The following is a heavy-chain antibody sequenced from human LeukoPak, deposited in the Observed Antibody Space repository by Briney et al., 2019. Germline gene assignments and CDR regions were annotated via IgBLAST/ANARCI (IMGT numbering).Heavy chain of an antibody. D-gene: IGHD4-11*01. CDR3: AKDHNYGFDY. Sequence: GGSLRLSCAASGFIFRTYAMSWVRQAPGKGLEWVSALSGSGDKTFYADSVKGRFTISRDNSKNTLYLQMNSLRAEDTAVYYCAKDHNYGFDYWGQGTLVTVSS. J-gene: IGHJ4*02. V-gene: IGHV3-23*01. CDR1: GFIFRTYA. CDR2: LSGSGDKT.